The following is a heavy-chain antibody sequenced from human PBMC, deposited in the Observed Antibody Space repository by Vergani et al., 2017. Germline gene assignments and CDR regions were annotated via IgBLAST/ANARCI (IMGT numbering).Heavy chain of an antibody. V-gene: IGHV3-23*01. D-gene: IGHD2/OR15-2a*01. J-gene: IGHJ4*01. CDR1: GFTFSTYA. CDR2: ISSDGGST. Sequence: EVQLLESGGGLVQPGGSLRLSYAASGFTFSTYAMTWVRQAPGKGLEWVSTISSDGGSTYYADSVKGRFTISRDNSKNTLSLQMNSLTAEDTAIYYCVKEKIDLGSYFFDSWGHGILVTVSS. CDR3: VKEKIDLGSYFFDS.